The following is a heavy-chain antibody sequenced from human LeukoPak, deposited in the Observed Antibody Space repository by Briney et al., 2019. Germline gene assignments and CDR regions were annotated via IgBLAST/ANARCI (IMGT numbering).Heavy chain of an antibody. CDR2: IYYSGST. Sequence: PSETLSLTCTVSGDSISSRSYYWGWIRQPPGKGLEWIGSIYYSGSTYYNPSLKSRVTISVNTSKNQFSLKLSSVTAADTAVYYCARESNRGKSGGKKKPYYYYYYYMDVWGKGTTVTVSS. CDR1: GDSISSRSYY. CDR3: ARESNRGKSGGKKKPYYYYYYYMDV. V-gene: IGHV4-39*07. J-gene: IGHJ6*03. D-gene: IGHD6-19*01.